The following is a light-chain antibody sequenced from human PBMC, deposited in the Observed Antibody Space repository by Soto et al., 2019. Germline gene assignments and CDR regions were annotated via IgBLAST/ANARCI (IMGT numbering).Light chain of an antibody. CDR1: SSNIGSNT. V-gene: IGLV1-44*01. CDR2: SSN. J-gene: IGLJ1*01. Sequence: QCVLTQPPSASGTPGQRVTISCSGSSSNIGSNTVNWYQQLPGTAPKLLIYSSNQRPSGVPDRFSGSKSGTSASLAISGLQSEDEADYYCAAWDDSLNGYVFGTGTKVTVL. CDR3: AAWDDSLNGYV.